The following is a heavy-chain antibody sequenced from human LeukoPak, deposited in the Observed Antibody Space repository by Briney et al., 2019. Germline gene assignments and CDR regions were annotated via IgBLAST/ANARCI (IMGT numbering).Heavy chain of an antibody. Sequence: GGSLRLSCAASGFPVSSNYMNWVRQAPGKGLEWVANIKQDGSEKYYVDSVKGRFTISRDNAKNSLYLQMNSLRAEDTAVYYCARDLYRIVVVPHYFDYWGQGTLVTVSS. CDR3: ARDLYRIVVVPHYFDY. CDR1: GFPVSSNY. CDR2: IKQDGSEK. D-gene: IGHD3-22*01. J-gene: IGHJ4*02. V-gene: IGHV3-7*01.